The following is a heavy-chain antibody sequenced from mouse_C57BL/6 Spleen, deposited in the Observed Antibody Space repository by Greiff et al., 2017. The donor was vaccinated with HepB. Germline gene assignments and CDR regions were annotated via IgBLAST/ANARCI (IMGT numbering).Heavy chain of an antibody. D-gene: IGHD1-1*01. CDR2: IYPGSGNT. Sequence: VQLQQSGPELVKPGASVKISCKASGYSFTSYYIHWVKQRPGQGLEWIGWIYPGSGNTKYNEKFKGKATLTADTSSSTAYMQLSSLTSEDSAVYYCARGTPYSIDYWGQGTTLTVSS. J-gene: IGHJ2*01. CDR3: ARGTPYSIDY. CDR1: GYSFTSYY. V-gene: IGHV1-66*01.